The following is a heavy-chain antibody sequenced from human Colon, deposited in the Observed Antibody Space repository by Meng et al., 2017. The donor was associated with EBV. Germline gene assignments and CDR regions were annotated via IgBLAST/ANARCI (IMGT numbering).Heavy chain of an antibody. D-gene: IGHD2-15*01. V-gene: IGHV4-39*07. Sequence: QRQGAGPGRVVASGTLSFPCSVSGYAIIGSGGYWGRDGKAPGRGLELIGNIYYTGSTYFNPSLKKRVIISVDTSKSQFSLKVSSRNAADTAVNYYDSGGPLLWGPGTLVTVSS. CDR2: IYYTGST. CDR3: DSGGPLL. J-gene: IGHJ4*02. CDR1: GYAIIGSGGY.